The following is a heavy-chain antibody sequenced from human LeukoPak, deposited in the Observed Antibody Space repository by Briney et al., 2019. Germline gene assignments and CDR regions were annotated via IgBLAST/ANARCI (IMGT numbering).Heavy chain of an antibody. V-gene: IGHV4-34*01. CDR3: ARGLNCSSTSCYFDY. CDR1: GGSFSGYY. J-gene: IGHJ4*02. D-gene: IGHD2-2*01. CDR2: INHSGST. Sequence: KPSETLSLTCAVYGGSFSGYYWSWIRQPPGKGLEWIGEINHSGSTNYNPSLKSRVTISVDTSKNQFSLKLSPVTAADTAVYYCARGLNCSSTSCYFDYWGQGTLVTVSS.